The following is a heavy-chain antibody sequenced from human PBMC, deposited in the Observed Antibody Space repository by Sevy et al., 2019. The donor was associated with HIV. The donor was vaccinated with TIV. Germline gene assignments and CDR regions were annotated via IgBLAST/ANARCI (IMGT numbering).Heavy chain of an antibody. CDR2: ISYDGRNNK. D-gene: IGHD3-3*01. CDR1: GFRFSDYS. V-gene: IGHV3-30*14. J-gene: IGHJ6*02. Sequence: GGSLRLSCAASGFRFSDYSMHWVRQAPGKGLEWVAVISYDGRNNKYNVDSVKGRFTISRDNSKNTLFLQMNSLRAEDTAVYYCAKVGAFGVVPGAYYYGMDVWGQGTTVTVSS. CDR3: AKVGAFGVVPGAYYYGMDV.